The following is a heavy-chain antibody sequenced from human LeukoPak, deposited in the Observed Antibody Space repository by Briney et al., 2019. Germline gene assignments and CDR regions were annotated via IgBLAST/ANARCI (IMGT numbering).Heavy chain of an antibody. CDR1: GFNFSNYE. Sequence: SGGSLRLSCAASGFNFSNYEMNWVRQAPGKGLEWVSYIGTTGTTMYYADSVKGRFTISRDNAKNSLYLQVDSLRVEDTAVYYCARDEDSSWYLGGYWGQGTLVTVSS. J-gene: IGHJ4*02. D-gene: IGHD6-13*01. CDR2: IGTTGTTM. CDR3: ARDEDSSWYLGGY. V-gene: IGHV3-48*03.